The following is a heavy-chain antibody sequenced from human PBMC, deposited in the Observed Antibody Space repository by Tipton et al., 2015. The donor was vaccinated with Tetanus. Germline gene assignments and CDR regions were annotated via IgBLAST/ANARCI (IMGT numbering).Heavy chain of an antibody. CDR2: ISWDGDST. Sequence: VQLVQSGGVVVEPGGSLRLSCAASGFTFDDYTMHWVRQAPGKGLEWVSLISWDGDSTYYADSMKGRFTISRDNSKNSLYLQMNSLRTEDTALYYCAGLGYDRSGSYFDHWGQGTLVTVSS. J-gene: IGHJ4*02. CDR1: GFTFDDYT. V-gene: IGHV3-43*01. D-gene: IGHD3-22*01. CDR3: AGLGYDRSGSYFDH.